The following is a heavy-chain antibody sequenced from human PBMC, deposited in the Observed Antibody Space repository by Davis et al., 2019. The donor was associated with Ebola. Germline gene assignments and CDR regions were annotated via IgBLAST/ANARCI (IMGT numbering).Heavy chain of an antibody. CDR3: VKDRGFLIRDFDY. Sequence: GESLKISCATSGFIFRSYVMSWVRQAPGKGLEWVSTFGTSGDTFYADSVKGRFTISRDNSKNTLYLQMSSLRPEDTAVYYCVKDRGFLIRDFDYWGQGALVTVSS. J-gene: IGHJ4*02. CDR2: FGTSGDT. D-gene: IGHD3-10*01. V-gene: IGHV3-23*01. CDR1: GFIFRSYV.